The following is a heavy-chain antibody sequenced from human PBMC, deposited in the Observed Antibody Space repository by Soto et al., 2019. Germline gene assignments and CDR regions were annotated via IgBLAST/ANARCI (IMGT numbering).Heavy chain of an antibody. J-gene: IGHJ4*02. CDR1: GGSISSYY. V-gene: IGHV4-59*08. Sequence: SETLSLTCTVSGGSISSYYWSWIRQPPGKGLEWIGYIYYSGSTNYNPSLKSRVTISVDTSKNQFSLKMSSVTAADTAVYYCARHYYDSSGYYYYFDYWGQGTLVTVSS. CDR2: IYYSGST. CDR3: ARHYYDSSGYYYYFDY. D-gene: IGHD3-22*01.